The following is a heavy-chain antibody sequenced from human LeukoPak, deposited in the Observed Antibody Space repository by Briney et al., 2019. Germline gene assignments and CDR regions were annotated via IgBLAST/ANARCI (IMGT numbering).Heavy chain of an antibody. CDR2: INSDGSST. J-gene: IGHJ5*02. D-gene: IGHD4-11*01. CDR1: GFTFSSHW. V-gene: IGHV3-74*01. CDR3: ARGAVNAGFDP. Sequence: PGGSLRLSCAASGFTFSSHWMHWVRQAPGKGLVWVSRINSDGSSTNYADSVKGRFTISRDNAKNTLYLQVNSLRAEDTAVYHCARGAVNAGFDPWGQGTLVTVSS.